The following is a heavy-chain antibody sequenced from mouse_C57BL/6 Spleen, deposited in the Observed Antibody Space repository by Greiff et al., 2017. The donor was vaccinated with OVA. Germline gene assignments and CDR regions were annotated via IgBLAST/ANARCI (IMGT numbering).Heavy chain of an antibody. CDR2: IYPGDGDT. CDR1: GYAFSSYW. J-gene: IGHJ3*01. V-gene: IGHV1-80*01. CDR3: ARSEDYDYDVRPKAWFAY. D-gene: IGHD2-4*01. Sequence: QVHVKQSGAELVKPGASVKISCKASGYAFSSYWMNWVKQRPGKGLEWIGQIYPGDGDTNYNGKFKGKATLTADKSSSTAYMQLSSLTSEDSAVYFCARSEDYDYDVRPKAWFAYWGQGTLVTVSA.